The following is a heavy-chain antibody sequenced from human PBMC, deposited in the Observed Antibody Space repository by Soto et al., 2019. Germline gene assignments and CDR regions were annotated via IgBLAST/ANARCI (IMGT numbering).Heavy chain of an antibody. J-gene: IGHJ4*02. CDR2: ISVYNGNT. D-gene: IGHD3-3*01. Sequence: ASVKVSCKASGYTFTSYGITWVRQAPGQGLEWMGWISVYNGNTNYAQKFQGRVTMTTDTSTSTAYLELRSLRPDDTAVYYCARDRYDFWSGYSIDSWGQGTLVTVSS. CDR1: GYTFTSYG. V-gene: IGHV1-18*01. CDR3: ARDRYDFWSGYSIDS.